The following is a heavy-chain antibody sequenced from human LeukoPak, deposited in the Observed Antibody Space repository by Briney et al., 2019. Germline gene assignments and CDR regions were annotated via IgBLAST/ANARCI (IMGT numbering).Heavy chain of an antibody. V-gene: IGHV3-23*01. Sequence: GGSLSLSCAASGFTFSSYAMSWVRQAPGKGLEWVSAISGSGGSTYYADSVKGRFTISRDNSKNTLYLHMNSLRAEDTAVYYCAKRGNLGYFDYWGQGALVTVSS. CDR1: GFTFSSYA. CDR3: AKRGNLGYFDY. D-gene: IGHD3-16*01. CDR2: ISGSGGST. J-gene: IGHJ4*02.